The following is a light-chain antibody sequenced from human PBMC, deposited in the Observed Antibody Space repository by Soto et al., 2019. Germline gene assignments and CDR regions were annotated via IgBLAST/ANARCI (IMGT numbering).Light chain of an antibody. V-gene: IGLV2-11*01. CDR1: SSDVGGYNY. CDR2: DVS. Sequence: QSVLTQPRSVSGSPGQSVTISCTGTSSDVGGYNYVSWYQQHPGTAPNLMIYDVSKRPSGVPDRFSGSKSGNTASLTISGLQADDEADYYCCSYAGSYTVVFGGGTKLTVL. J-gene: IGLJ2*01. CDR3: CSYAGSYTVV.